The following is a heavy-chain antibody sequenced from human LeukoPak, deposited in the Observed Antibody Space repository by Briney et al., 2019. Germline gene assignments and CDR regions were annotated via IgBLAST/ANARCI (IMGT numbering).Heavy chain of an antibody. D-gene: IGHD6-13*01. CDR3: TREYISRKGYFDY. Sequence: GQSLRLSCSVSGFTFGDYAMSWFRQAPGKGLEWVGFIRSKAYGGTTEYAASVRGRFIISRDDSKSIAYLQMNSLKTEDTAVYYCTREYISRKGYFDYWGQGTLVTVSS. CDR1: GFTFGDYA. CDR2: IRSKAYGGTT. J-gene: IGHJ4*02. V-gene: IGHV3-49*03.